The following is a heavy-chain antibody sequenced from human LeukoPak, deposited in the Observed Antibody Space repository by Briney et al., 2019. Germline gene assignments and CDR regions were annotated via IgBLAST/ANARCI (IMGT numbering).Heavy chain of an antibody. CDR2: ISYDGSNK. CDR1: GFTFSSYG. J-gene: IGHJ4*02. D-gene: IGHD6-13*01. CDR3: ATDWSAAGTRDFDY. V-gene: IGHV3-30*03. Sequence: GRSLRLSCAASGFTFSSYGMHWVRQAPGKGLEWVAVISYDGSNKYYADSVKGRFTISRDNSKNTLYLQMNSLRAEDTAVYYCATDWSAAGTRDFDYWGQGTLVTVSS.